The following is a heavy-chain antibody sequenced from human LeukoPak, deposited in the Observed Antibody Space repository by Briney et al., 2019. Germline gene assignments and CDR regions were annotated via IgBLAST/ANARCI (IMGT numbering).Heavy chain of an antibody. V-gene: IGHV1-2*02. CDR2: INPNSGGT. CDR1: GYTFTGYY. Sequence: ASVKVSCKASGYTFTGYYMHWVRQAPGQGLEWMGWINPNSGGTNYAQKFQGRVTMTRDTSISTAYMELSRLRSDDTAVYYCARAAAAGEDAFDIWGQGTMVTVSS. J-gene: IGHJ3*02. CDR3: ARAAAAGEDAFDI. D-gene: IGHD6-13*01.